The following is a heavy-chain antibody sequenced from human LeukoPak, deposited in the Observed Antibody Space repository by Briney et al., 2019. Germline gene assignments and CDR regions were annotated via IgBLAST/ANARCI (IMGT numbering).Heavy chain of an antibody. V-gene: IGHV1-24*01. Sequence: GASVKVSCKVSGYTLTELSMHWVRQAPGKGLEWMGGFDPEDGETIYAQKFQGRVTITADKSTSTAYMELSSLRSEDTAVYYCGMTYDFWSGSSYYYYMDVWGKGTTVTVSS. CDR3: GMTYDFWSGSSYYYYMDV. CDR1: GYTLTELS. CDR2: FDPEDGET. D-gene: IGHD3-3*01. J-gene: IGHJ6*03.